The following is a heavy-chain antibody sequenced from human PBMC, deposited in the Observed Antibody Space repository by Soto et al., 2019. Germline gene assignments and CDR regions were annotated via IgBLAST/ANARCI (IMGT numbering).Heavy chain of an antibody. V-gene: IGHV2-5*02. D-gene: IGHD5-18*01. J-gene: IGHJ4*02. CDR2: IYWDDDK. CDR3: AHLPWKQLWPRAPVVY. Sequence: QITLKESGHTLVKPTQTLTLTCTFSGFSLSTSGVGVGWIRQPPGKALEWLGIIYWDDDKRYRPSLKSRLTITKDTSKNQLVLTMTNMDPVDTATYYCAHLPWKQLWPRAPVVYWGQGTPVTVSS. CDR1: GFSLSTSGVG.